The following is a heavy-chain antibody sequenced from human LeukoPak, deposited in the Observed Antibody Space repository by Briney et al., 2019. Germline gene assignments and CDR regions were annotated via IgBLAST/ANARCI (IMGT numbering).Heavy chain of an antibody. CDR3: ARVWVHDSSGYYGLIAFDI. CDR2: IHTSGST. Sequence: SETLSLTCTVSGGSISSYYWSWIRQPAGKGLEWIGRIHTSGSTNYNPSLKSRVTMSVDTSKNQFSLKLSSVTAADTAVYYCARVWVHDSSGYYGLIAFDIWGQGTMVTVPS. CDR1: GGSISSYY. D-gene: IGHD3-22*01. V-gene: IGHV4-4*07. J-gene: IGHJ3*02.